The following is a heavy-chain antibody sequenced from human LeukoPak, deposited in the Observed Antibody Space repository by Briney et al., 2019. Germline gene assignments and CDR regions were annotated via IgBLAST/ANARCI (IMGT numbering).Heavy chain of an antibody. V-gene: IGHV4-4*02. CDR2: IYHSGST. CDR3: ARVDGYNSFDY. Sequence: PGGSLRLSCAASGFSFSVFAVNWVRQAPGKGLEWIGEIYHSGSTNYNPSLKSRVTISVDKSKNQFSLKLNSVTAADTAVYYCARVDGYNSFDYWGQGTLVTVSS. CDR1: GFSFSVFAV. D-gene: IGHD5-24*01. J-gene: IGHJ4*02.